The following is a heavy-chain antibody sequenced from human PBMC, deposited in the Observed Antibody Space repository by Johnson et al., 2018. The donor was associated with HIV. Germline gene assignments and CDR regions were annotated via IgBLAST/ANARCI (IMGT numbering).Heavy chain of an antibody. V-gene: IGHV3-74*02. CDR2: INSDGSST. CDR3: ARGGTPLGKQLSEAFDI. D-gene: IGHD5-18*01. J-gene: IGHJ3*02. CDR1: GFTFSSYW. Sequence: VQLVESGGGLVQPGGSLRLSCAASGFTFSSYWMHWVRQAPGKGLVWVSRINSDGSSTSYADSVKGRFTISRDNAKNTLYLQMNSLRAEDTAVYYCARGGTPLGKQLSEAFDIWGQGTMVTVSS.